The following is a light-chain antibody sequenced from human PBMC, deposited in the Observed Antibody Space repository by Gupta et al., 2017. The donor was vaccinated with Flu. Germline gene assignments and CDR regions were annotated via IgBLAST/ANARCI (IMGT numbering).Light chain of an antibody. J-gene: IGKJ1*01. CDR3: QKYSSAPWT. CDR2: AAS. V-gene: IGKV1-27*01. CDR1: QGIRND. Sequence: DIQMTQSPSSLSASVGDRVSITCRASQGIRNDLAWYQQKPGKVPKLLIYAASTLQSGVPARFSGSGSGTDFTLTITSLQPEDVATYYCQKYSSAPWTFGQGTKVEI.